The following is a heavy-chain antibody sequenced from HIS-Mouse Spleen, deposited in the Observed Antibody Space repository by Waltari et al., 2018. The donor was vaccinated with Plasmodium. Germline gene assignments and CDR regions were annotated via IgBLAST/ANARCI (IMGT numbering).Heavy chain of an antibody. D-gene: IGHD3-10*01. CDR1: GGSFSGYY. Sequence: QVQLQQWGAGLLKPSETLSLTCAVYGGSFSGYYWSWIRQPPGKGLGWIGEINHSGRTNYNPSLKSRCTIAVDTSKNQFSLKLSSVTAAATAVYYCARGLRGHYWYFDLWGRGTLVTVSS. V-gene: IGHV4-34*01. J-gene: IGHJ2*01. CDR2: INHSGRT. CDR3: ARGLRGHYWYFDL.